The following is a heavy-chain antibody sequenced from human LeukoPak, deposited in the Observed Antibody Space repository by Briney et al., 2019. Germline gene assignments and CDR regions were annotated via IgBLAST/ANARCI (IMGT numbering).Heavy chain of an antibody. J-gene: IGHJ4*02. Sequence: PSETLSLTCTVSGYSISSGYYWGWIRQPPGKGLEWIGSIYHSGSTNYNPSLKSRVTISVDKSKNQFSLKLSSVTAADTAVYYCARGYSGYENYFDYWGQGTLVTVSS. CDR2: IYHSGST. V-gene: IGHV4-38-2*02. CDR3: ARGYSGYENYFDY. CDR1: GYSISSGYY. D-gene: IGHD5-12*01.